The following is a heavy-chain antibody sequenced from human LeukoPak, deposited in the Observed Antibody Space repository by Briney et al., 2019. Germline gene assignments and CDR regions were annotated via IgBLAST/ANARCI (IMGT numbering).Heavy chain of an antibody. D-gene: IGHD2-15*01. CDR2: IYYSGST. J-gene: IGHJ3*02. CDR1: SGFISSYY. Sequence: PSETLSLTRTVSSGFISSYYWSWIRQPPGKGLEWIGYIYYSGSTKYNPSLKSRVSISVDTSKNQFSLKLSSVTAADTAVYFCARGHSGDDAFEIWGQGTMVTVSS. CDR3: ARGHSGDDAFEI. V-gene: IGHV4-59*01.